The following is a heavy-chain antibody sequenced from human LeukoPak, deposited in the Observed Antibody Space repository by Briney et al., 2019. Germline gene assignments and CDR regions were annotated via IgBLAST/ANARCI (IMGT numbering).Heavy chain of an antibody. CDR3: ARDPSSYGRPPYFDY. Sequence: GGSLRLSCAASGFTFSSYVMNWVRQAPGKGLEWVSSISSTSSYIYYADSVKGRFTISRDNAKNSLYLQMDSLRADDTAVYYCARDPSSYGRPPYFDYWGQGSLVTVSS. J-gene: IGHJ4*02. CDR2: ISSTSSYI. D-gene: IGHD5-18*01. CDR1: GFTFSSYV. V-gene: IGHV3-21*01.